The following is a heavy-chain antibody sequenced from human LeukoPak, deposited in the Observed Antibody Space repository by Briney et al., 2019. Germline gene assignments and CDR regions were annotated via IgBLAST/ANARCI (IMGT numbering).Heavy chain of an antibody. CDR2: IIPIFGTA. D-gene: IGHD3-9*01. Sequence: SVKVSCKASGGTFSSYAISWVRQAPGQGLEWIGGIIPIFGTANYAQKFQGRVTITADKSTSTAYMELSSLRSEDTAVYYCARDLSYDILTGYSPGFDPWGQGTLVTVSS. J-gene: IGHJ5*02. CDR3: ARDLSYDILTGYSPGFDP. V-gene: IGHV1-69*06. CDR1: GGTFSSYA.